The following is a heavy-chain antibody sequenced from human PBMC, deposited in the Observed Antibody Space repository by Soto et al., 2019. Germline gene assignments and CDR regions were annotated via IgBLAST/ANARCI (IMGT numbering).Heavy chain of an antibody. CDR3: TTEIDTGGKLELPTRRYYYYYYGMDV. V-gene: IGHV3-15*07. CDR1: GFTFSNAW. Sequence: PGGSLRLSCAASGFTFSNAWMNWVRQAPGKGLEWVGRIKSKTDGGTTGYAAPVKGRFTISRDDSKNTLYLQMNSLKTEDTAVYYCTTEIDTGGKLELPTRRYYYYYYGMDVWGQGTTVTVSS. D-gene: IGHD1-7*01. CDR2: IKSKTDGGTT. J-gene: IGHJ6*02.